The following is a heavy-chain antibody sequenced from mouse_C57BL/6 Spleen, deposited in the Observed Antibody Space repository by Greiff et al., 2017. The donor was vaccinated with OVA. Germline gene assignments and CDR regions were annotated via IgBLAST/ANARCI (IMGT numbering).Heavy chain of an antibody. Sequence: QVQLKESGAELVKPGASVKISCKASGYAFSSYWMNWVKQRPGKGLEWIGQIYPGDGDTNYNGKFKGKATLTADKSSSTAYMQLSSLTSEDSAVYFCARPLYSNYAMDYWGQGTSVTVSS. CDR2: IYPGDGDT. D-gene: IGHD2-5*01. J-gene: IGHJ4*01. V-gene: IGHV1-80*01. CDR3: ARPLYSNYAMDY. CDR1: GYAFSSYW.